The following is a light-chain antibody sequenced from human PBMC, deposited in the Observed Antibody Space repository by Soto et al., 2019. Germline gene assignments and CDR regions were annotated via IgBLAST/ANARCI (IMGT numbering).Light chain of an antibody. V-gene: IGKV3-20*01. Sequence: EIVLTQSPGTLSLSPGERATLSCRASQSFSRNYLAWYQQKPGQAPRLLIYGAASRATDIPDRFSGSGSRTDFPVNVSRLEPEDFAVYYCHQYGSAPYTFGQGTKLEIK. J-gene: IGKJ2*01. CDR2: GAA. CDR1: QSFSRNY. CDR3: HQYGSAPYT.